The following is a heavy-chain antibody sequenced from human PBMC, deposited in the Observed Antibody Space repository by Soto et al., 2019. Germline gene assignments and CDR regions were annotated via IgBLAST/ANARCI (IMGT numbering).Heavy chain of an antibody. CDR2: INPSGGST. J-gene: IGHJ6*02. V-gene: IGHV1-46*03. Sequence: ASVKVSCKASGYTFTSYYMHWVRQAPGQGLEWMGIINPSGGSTSYAQKFQGRVTMTRDTSTSTVYMELSSLRSEDTAVYYCARNTYYDILTPGYGIDVWGQGTTVTVSS. D-gene: IGHD3-9*01. CDR1: GYTFTSYY. CDR3: ARNTYYDILTPGYGIDV.